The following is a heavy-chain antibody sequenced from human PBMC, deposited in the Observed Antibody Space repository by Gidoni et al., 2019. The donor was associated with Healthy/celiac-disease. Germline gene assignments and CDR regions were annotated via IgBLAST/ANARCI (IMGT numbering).Heavy chain of an antibody. D-gene: IGHD3-10*01. CDR3: ARSSGTAYGSGRFLYYYYYYMDV. CDR2: ISSSSSTT. Sequence: EVQLVESGGGLVQPGGSLRLSCAASGFTFSSYSMNWVRQAPGQGLEWVSSISSSSSTTYYADSVHGRFTISSDNAKNSLYLQMNSLSDEDTAVYYCARSSGTAYGSGRFLYYYYYYMDVWGKGPTVTVSS. CDR1: GFTFSSYS. V-gene: IGHV3-48*02. J-gene: IGHJ6*03.